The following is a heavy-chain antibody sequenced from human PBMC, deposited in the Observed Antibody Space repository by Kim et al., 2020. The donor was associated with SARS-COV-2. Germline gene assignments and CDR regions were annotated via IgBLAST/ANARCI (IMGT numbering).Heavy chain of an antibody. J-gene: IGHJ4*02. Sequence: YAASVKGRFTLSQDDSKNTTYLQMNSLKAEDTAVYYCTTLTELLSILGYWGQGTLVTVSS. D-gene: IGHD1-26*01. CDR3: TTLTELLSILGY. V-gene: IGHV3-73*01.